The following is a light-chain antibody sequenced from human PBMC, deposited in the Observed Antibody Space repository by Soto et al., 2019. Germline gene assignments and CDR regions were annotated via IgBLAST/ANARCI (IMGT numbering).Light chain of an antibody. CDR2: RAS. CDR1: QRASNNY. V-gene: IGKV3-20*01. CDR3: QQLSTYTIT. Sequence: EIVLTRSPGTPSLSPGERATLSCTASQRASNNYLSWYKQELGQAPGILINRASSMATCTPEWFSAGGSGTGFTLTVSRLQNDDVAVYDGQQLSTYTITFGGGTKV. J-gene: IGKJ4*01.